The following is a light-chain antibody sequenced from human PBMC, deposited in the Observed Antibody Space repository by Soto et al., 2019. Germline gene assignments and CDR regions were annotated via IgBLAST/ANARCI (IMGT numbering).Light chain of an antibody. CDR3: SSYTSSTADV. V-gene: IGLV2-14*01. CDR1: SSDVGGYKF. CDR2: DVS. Sequence: QSALTQPASVSGSPGQSITISCTGTSSDVGGYKFVSWYQQHPVKAPKLMIYDVSNRPSGVSNRFSGSKSGNTASLTISALQAEDEADYYCSSYTSSTADVFGTGTKVPVL. J-gene: IGLJ1*01.